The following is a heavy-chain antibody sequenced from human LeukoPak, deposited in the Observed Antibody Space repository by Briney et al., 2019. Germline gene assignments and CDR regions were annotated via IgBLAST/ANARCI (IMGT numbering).Heavy chain of an antibody. D-gene: IGHD3-9*01. CDR1: GYTITNNY. CDR2: INPSGTGT. CDR3: ARFYDILTGHFDY. Sequence: ASVKVSCKASGYTITNNYMHWVRQAPGQGLEWMGVINPSGTGTSYAQKFQGRITMSRDTSTSTVYMELSSLRSEDTAFYYCARFYDILTGHFDYWGQGTLVTVSS. J-gene: IGHJ4*02. V-gene: IGHV1-46*01.